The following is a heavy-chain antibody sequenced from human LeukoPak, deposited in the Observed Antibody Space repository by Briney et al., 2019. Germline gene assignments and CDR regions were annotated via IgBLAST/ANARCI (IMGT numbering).Heavy chain of an antibody. J-gene: IGHJ6*02. Sequence: GGALRLSCSASGFPFGSYAMHWVRQAPGKGLEYVSAISDSGGSTYYADSVRGRFTISRDNSKNTLYLQMSSLRAEDTAVYFCVRGCSFGPYGMDVWGQGTTVTVSS. CDR1: GFPFGSYA. V-gene: IGHV3-64D*09. CDR2: ISDSGGST. CDR3: VRGCSFGPYGMDV. D-gene: IGHD2-8*01.